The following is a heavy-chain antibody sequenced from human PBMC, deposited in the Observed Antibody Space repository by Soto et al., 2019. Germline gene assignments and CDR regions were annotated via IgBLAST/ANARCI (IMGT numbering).Heavy chain of an antibody. CDR1: GFTFSSYA. D-gene: IGHD4-17*01. J-gene: IGHJ4*02. CDR3: AKVLSPLTTVTKGYFDY. CDR2: ISGSGGST. Sequence: GGSLRLSCAASGFTFSSYAMSWVRQAPGKGLEWVSAISGSGGSTYYADSVKGRFTISRDDSKNTLYLQMNSLRAEDTAVYYCAKVLSPLTTVTKGYFDYWGQGTLVTVS. V-gene: IGHV3-23*01.